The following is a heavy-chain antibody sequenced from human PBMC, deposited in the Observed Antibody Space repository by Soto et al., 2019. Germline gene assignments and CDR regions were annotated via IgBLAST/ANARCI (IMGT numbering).Heavy chain of an antibody. V-gene: IGHV3-30*18. J-gene: IGHJ6*02. Sequence: LRLSFAASGFTFSSYGMHWVRQAPGKGLEWVAVISYDGSNKYYADSVKGRFTISRDNSKNTLYLQMNSLRAEDTAVYYCAKSGDPPYYYYGMDVWGQGTTVTVSS. CDR2: ISYDGSNK. CDR1: GFTFSSYG. CDR3: AKSGDPPYYYYGMDV. D-gene: IGHD3-10*01.